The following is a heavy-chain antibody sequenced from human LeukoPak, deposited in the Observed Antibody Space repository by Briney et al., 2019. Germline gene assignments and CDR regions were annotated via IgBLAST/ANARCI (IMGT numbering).Heavy chain of an antibody. J-gene: IGHJ4*02. V-gene: IGHV3-23*01. CDR1: GFTFSSYA. CDR2: ISGSGGGT. Sequence: PGASLRLSCAASGFTFSSYAMSWVRQAPGKGLEWVSAISGSGGGTYYADSVKGRFTISRDNSKNTLYLQMNSLRAEDTAVYYCAKSTWVTPLVGYWGQGTLVTVSS. D-gene: IGHD4-23*01. CDR3: AKSTWVTPLVGY.